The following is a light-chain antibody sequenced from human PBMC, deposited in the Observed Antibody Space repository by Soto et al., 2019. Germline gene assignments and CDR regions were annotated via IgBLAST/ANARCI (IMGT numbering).Light chain of an antibody. Sequence: DVHMTQSPSSLSASVGDRVTITCRASQNVWTYVNWYQHKPGKAPTLLIYGASDLESGVPARFSGTGSGTDFTLTISSLQSEDFATYYCQQSFFIPRSFGQGTK. CDR2: GAS. J-gene: IGKJ2*01. CDR3: QQSFFIPRS. V-gene: IGKV1-39*01. CDR1: QNVWTY.